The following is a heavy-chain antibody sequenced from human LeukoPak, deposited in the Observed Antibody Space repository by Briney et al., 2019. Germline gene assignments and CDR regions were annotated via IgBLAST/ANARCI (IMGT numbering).Heavy chain of an antibody. CDR2: IYHSGST. CDR1: GGSISSGGYY. Sequence: SETLSLTCTVSGGSISSGGYYWSWIRQPPGKGLERIGYIYHSGSTYYNPSLKSRVTISVDRSKNQFSLKLSSVTAADTAVYYCARDPTTVTTHDAFDIWGQGTMVTVSS. D-gene: IGHD4-11*01. CDR3: ARDPTTVTTHDAFDI. J-gene: IGHJ3*02. V-gene: IGHV4-30-2*01.